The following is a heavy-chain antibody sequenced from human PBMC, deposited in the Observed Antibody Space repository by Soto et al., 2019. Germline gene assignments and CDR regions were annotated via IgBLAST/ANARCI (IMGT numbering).Heavy chain of an antibody. D-gene: IGHD1-7*01. Sequence: SETLSLTCAVSGGSISSGGYSWNWIRQPPGKGLEWIGYIYHSGSTYYNPSLKSRVTISVDRSKNQFSLKLSSVTAADTAVYYCATGGNELISYYYGMDVWGQGTTVTVSS. V-gene: IGHV4-30-2*01. J-gene: IGHJ6*02. CDR3: ATGGNELISYYYGMDV. CDR2: IYHSGST. CDR1: GGSISSGGYS.